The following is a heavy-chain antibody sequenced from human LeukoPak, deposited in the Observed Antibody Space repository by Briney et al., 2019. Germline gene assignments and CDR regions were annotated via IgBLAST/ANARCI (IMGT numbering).Heavy chain of an antibody. CDR1: GVSFSGYY. CDR2: INHSGST. J-gene: IGHJ4*02. D-gene: IGHD5-18*01. Sequence: SETLSLTCAVYGVSFSGYYWSWIRQPPGKGLEWIGEINHSGSTNYNPSLKSRVTISVDTSKNRFSLKLSSVTAADTAVYYCASSGRYSYGRYYFDYWGQGTLVTVSS. V-gene: IGHV4-34*01. CDR3: ASSGRYSYGRYYFDY.